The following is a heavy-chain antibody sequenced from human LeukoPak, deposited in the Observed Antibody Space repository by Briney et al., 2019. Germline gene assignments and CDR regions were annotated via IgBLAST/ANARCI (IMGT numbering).Heavy chain of an antibody. J-gene: IGHJ5*02. V-gene: IGHV3-30*02. Sequence: GGSLRLSCAASGFTVSSYGMHWVRQAPGKGLEWVASIRYDGSNKYYADSVKGRFTISRDNSKLTLYLQKNSLRAEDTAVYYCVKAHYYGPWGQGTLVTVSS. D-gene: IGHD3-16*01. CDR2: IRYDGSNK. CDR3: VKAHYYGP. CDR1: GFTVSSYG.